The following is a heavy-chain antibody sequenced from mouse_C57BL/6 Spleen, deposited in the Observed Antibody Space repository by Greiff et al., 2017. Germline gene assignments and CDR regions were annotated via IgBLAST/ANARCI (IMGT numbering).Heavy chain of an antibody. CDR3: TRSDSSGYVGYFDY. Sequence: EVMLVESGEGLVKPGGSLKLSCAASGFTFSSYAMSWVRQTPEKRLEWVAYISSGGDYIYYADTVKGRFTISRDNARNTLYLQMSRRKSEDTAMYYCTRSDSSGYVGYFDYWGQGTTLTVSS. D-gene: IGHD3-2*02. J-gene: IGHJ2*01. V-gene: IGHV5-9-1*02. CDR2: ISSGGDYI. CDR1: GFTFSSYA.